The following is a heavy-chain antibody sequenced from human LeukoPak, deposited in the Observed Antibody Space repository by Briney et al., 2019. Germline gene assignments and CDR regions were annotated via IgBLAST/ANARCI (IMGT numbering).Heavy chain of an antibody. J-gene: IGHJ5*02. V-gene: IGHV4-39*07. CDR3: ARGSDSSSPRGWFDP. Sequence: SETLSLTCTVSGGSISSSSYYWGWIRQPPGKGLEWIGSIYYSGSTYYNPSLKSRVTISVDTSKNQFSLKLSSVTAADTAVYYCARGSDSSSPRGWFDPWGQGTLVTVSS. CDR1: GGSISSSSYY. CDR2: IYYSGST. D-gene: IGHD6-13*01.